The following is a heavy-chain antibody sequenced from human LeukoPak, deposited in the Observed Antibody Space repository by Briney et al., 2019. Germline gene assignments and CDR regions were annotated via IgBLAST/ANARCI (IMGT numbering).Heavy chain of an antibody. Sequence: PGGSLRLSCAASGFTFSNYALSWVRQAPGKGLEWVSDISGSGGSTYYADSVKGRFTISRDNSKNTMYLQMNSLRAEDTAVYYCATDQVAATESWYYYYMDVWGKGTTVTVSS. CDR1: GFTFSNYA. J-gene: IGHJ6*03. CDR2: ISGSGGST. CDR3: ATDQVAATESWYYYYMDV. D-gene: IGHD2-15*01. V-gene: IGHV3-23*01.